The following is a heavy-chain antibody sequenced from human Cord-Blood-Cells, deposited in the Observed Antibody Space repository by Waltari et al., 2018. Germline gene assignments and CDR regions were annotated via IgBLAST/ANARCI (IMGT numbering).Heavy chain of an antibody. CDR2: IYYSGST. V-gene: IGHV4-39*01. CDR3: ARRRSSSSWYFDL. Sequence: QLQLQESGPGLVKTSENLSLTCTVSGGSISSSSYYWGWICQTPGKGLEWIGSIYYSGSTYYNPSLKSRVTISVDTSKNQFSLKLSSVTAADTAVYYCARRRSSSSWYFDLWGRGTLVTVSS. CDR1: GGSISSSSYY. J-gene: IGHJ2*01. D-gene: IGHD6-6*01.